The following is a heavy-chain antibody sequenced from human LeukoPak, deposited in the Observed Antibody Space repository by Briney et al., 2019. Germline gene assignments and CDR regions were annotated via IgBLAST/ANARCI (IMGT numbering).Heavy chain of an antibody. D-gene: IGHD3-3*01. CDR3: ARGSRFGVVGRDAFDI. V-gene: IGHV3-20*04. CDR2: INWNGGST. CDR1: GFTFDDYG. Sequence: GGSLRLSCAASGFTFDDYGMSWVRQAPGKGLERVSGINWNGGSTGYADSVKGRFTISRDNAKNSLYLQVNSLRAEDTAVYYCARGSRFGVVGRDAFDIWGQGTVVTVSS. J-gene: IGHJ3*02.